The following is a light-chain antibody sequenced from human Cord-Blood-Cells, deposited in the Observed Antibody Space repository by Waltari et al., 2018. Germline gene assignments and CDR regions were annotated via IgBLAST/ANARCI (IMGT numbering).Light chain of an antibody. J-gene: IGKJ5*01. CDR2: DAS. CDR1: QSVSRSY. V-gene: IGKV3D-20*01. CDR3: QQYGSSPIT. Sequence: EIVLTQSPATLPLSPGERATLSCGASQSVSRSYLAWYQQKPGLAPRLLIYDASSRATGIPDRFSGSGSGTDFTLTISRLEPEDFAVYYCQQYGSSPITFGQGTRLEIK.